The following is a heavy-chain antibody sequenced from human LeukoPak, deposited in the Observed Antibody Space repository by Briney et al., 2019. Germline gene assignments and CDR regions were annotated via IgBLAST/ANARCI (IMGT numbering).Heavy chain of an antibody. J-gene: IGHJ4*02. Sequence: PGGSPRLSCAASGFTFSSYGMHWVRQAPGKGLEWVAVIWYDGSNKYYADSVKGRFTISRDNSKNTLYLQMNSLRAEDTAVYYCAKANDYSNYGTFDYWGQGTLVTVSS. CDR1: GFTFSSYG. D-gene: IGHD4-11*01. CDR2: IWYDGSNK. CDR3: AKANDYSNYGTFDY. V-gene: IGHV3-33*06.